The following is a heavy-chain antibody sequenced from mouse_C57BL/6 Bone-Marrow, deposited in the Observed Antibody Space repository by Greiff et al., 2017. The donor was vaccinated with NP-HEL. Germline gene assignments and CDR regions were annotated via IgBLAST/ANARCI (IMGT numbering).Heavy chain of an antibody. CDR3: ASFDGYYFAWFAY. D-gene: IGHD2-3*01. V-gene: IGHV1-7*01. Sequence: QVQLQQSGAELAKPGASVKLSCKASGYTFTSYWMHWVKQRPGQGLEWIGYINPSSGSTKYNQKFKDKATLTAAKSSSTTYMQLSSLTYEDSAVYYCASFDGYYFAWFAYWGQGTLVTVSA. CDR1: GYTFTSYW. CDR2: INPSSGST. J-gene: IGHJ3*01.